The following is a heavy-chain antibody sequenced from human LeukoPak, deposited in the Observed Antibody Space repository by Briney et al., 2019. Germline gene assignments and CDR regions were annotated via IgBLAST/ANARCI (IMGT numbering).Heavy chain of an antibody. J-gene: IGHJ4*02. V-gene: IGHV3-30*18. CDR1: GFTFSSYG. Sequence: GRSLGLSCAASGFTFSSYGMHWVRQAPGKGLEWVAVISYDGSNKHYADSVKGRFTISRDNSKNTLYLQMNSLRAEDTAVYYCAKDRGGYYYYFDYWGQGTLVTVSS. CDR3: AKDRGGYYYYFDY. CDR2: ISYDGSNK. D-gene: IGHD3-22*01.